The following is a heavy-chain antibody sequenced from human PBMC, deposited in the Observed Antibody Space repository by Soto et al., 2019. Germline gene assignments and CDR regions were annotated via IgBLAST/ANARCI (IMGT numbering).Heavy chain of an antibody. V-gene: IGHV4-34*01. J-gene: IGHJ4*02. CDR3: ARDTVVTQLDY. D-gene: IGHD2-21*02. CDR1: GGSFSGYY. Sequence: SETLSLTCAVYGGSFSGYYWSWIRQPPGKGLEWIGEINHSGSTNYNPSLKSRVTISVDTSKNQFSLKLSSVTAADTAVYYCARDTVVTQLDYWGQGTLVTVS. CDR2: INHSGST.